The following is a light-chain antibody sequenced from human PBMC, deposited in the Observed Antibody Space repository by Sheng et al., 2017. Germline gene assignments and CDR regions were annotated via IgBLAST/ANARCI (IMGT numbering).Light chain of an antibody. Sequence: DIQMTQSPSTLSASVGDRVSITCRASQSIAGWLAWYQQKPGKAPKLLIYKAFTLESGVPSRFSGSGYGTEFTLTISSLQPDDFATYYCQHYKSYSYTFGQGTKLEIK. V-gene: IGKV1-5*03. CDR3: QHYKSYSYT. CDR2: KAF. J-gene: IGKJ2*01. CDR1: QSIAGW.